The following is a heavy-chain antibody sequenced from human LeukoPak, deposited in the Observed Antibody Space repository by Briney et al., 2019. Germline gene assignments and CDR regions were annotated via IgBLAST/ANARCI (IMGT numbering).Heavy chain of an antibody. V-gene: IGHV4-59*02. D-gene: IGHD3/OR15-3a*01. CDR3: VRGDWRYYYYGLDV. CDR2: IYYSGST. CDR1: GFTVNSIY. J-gene: IGHJ6*02. Sequence: PGGSLRLSYAASGFTVNSIYMSWIRQPPGKGLEWIGYIYYSGSTNYNPSLKSRLTISVDTSKNQFSLKLSSVTAADTAVYYCVRGDWRYYYYGLDVWGQGTTVTVSS.